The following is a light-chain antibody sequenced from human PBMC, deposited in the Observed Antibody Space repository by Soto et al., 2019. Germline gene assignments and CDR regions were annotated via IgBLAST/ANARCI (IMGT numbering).Light chain of an antibody. Sequence: DIQMTQYPSSLSASVGDRVYITCRASQGIRNDLGWYQQKPGKAPNLLIYKASSLKSGVPLRFSGSGSGTEFTLTFNSLQPDDFATYYCQQYDTYWTFGQGTKVDIK. CDR1: QGIRND. V-gene: IGKV1-5*03. CDR3: QQYDTYWT. J-gene: IGKJ1*01. CDR2: KAS.